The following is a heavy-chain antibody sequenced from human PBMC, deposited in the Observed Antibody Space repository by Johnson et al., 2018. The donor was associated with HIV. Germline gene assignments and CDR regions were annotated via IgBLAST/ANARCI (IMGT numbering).Heavy chain of an antibody. Sequence: VQLVESGGGVLRPGASLRLSCEGFGFIFDDYGLNWVRQGPGKGLEWVSGINWNGGSTGYADSVKGRCTISRDNGKNSLYMQMNNLRAEDTALYYCARGWGGQQPIWGQGTMVTVSS. V-gene: IGHV3-20*04. CDR2: INWNGGST. CDR1: GFIFDDYG. CDR3: ARGWGGQQPI. D-gene: IGHD6-13*01. J-gene: IGHJ3*02.